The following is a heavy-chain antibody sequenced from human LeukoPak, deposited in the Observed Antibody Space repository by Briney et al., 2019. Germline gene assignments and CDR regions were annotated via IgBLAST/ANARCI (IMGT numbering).Heavy chain of an antibody. V-gene: IGHV4-59*01. CDR1: GGSISSYY. J-gene: IGHJ6*02. CDR3: ARSASGLDGMDV. Sequence: SETLSLTCTVSGGSISSYYWSWIRQPPGKGLEWIGYIYYSGSTNYNPSLKSRVTISVDTSKNQFSLKLSSVTAADTAVYYCARSASGLDGMDVWGQGTTVTVSS. D-gene: IGHD1-26*01. CDR2: IYYSGST.